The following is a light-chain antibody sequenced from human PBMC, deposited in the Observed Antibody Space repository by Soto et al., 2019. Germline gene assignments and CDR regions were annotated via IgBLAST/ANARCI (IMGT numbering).Light chain of an antibody. CDR3: QQRTTWPIT. J-gene: IGKJ5*01. CDR1: QSVSSY. V-gene: IGKV3-11*01. Sequence: EIVLTQSPATLSLSPGERATFSCRASQSVSSYLAWYQQKPGQTPRLLIYGASVRATGVPARFSGSGSGTDFTLTISSLEPEDFAVYYCQQRTTWPITFGQGTRLEIK. CDR2: GAS.